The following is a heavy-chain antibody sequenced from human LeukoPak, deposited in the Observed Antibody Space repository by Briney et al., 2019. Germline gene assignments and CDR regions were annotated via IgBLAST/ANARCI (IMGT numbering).Heavy chain of an antibody. Sequence: ASVKVSCKASGYTFTGYYMHWVRQAPGQGLEWMGRINPNSGGTNYAQKFQGRVTMTRDTSISTAYMELSRLRSDDTTVYYVANPPPRGYCSSTSCRPRYYYYYGMDVWGQGTTVTVSS. CDR2: INPNSGGT. CDR3: ANPPPRGYCSSTSCRPRYYYYYGMDV. J-gene: IGHJ6*02. D-gene: IGHD2-2*01. CDR1: GYTFTGYY. V-gene: IGHV1-2*06.